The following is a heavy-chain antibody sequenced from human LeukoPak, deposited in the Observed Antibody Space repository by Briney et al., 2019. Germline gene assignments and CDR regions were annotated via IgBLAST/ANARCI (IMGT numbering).Heavy chain of an antibody. V-gene: IGHV3-11*01. J-gene: IGHJ6*02. CDR2: ISSSGSTI. CDR3: ASTLTRITIFGVPSSDYYYGMDV. D-gene: IGHD3-3*01. Sequence: GGSLRLSCAASGFPFSDYYMSWIRQAPGKGLEWVSYISSSGSTIYYADSVKGRFTISRDNAKNSLYLQMNSLRAEDTAVYYCASTLTRITIFGVPSSDYYYGMDVWGQGTTVTVSS. CDR1: GFPFSDYY.